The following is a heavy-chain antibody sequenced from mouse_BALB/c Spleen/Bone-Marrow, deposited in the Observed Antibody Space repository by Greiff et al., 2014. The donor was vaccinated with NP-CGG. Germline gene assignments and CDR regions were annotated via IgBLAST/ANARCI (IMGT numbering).Heavy chain of an antibody. J-gene: IGHJ2*01. CDR1: GYTFTDYA. V-gene: IGHV1-67*01. Sequence: VQLQQSGPELVRPGVSVKISCKGSGYTFTDYAMHWLKQSHAKGLEWIGVISTYSGNTNYNQKFKGKATMTVDKSSSTAYMELARLTSEDSAIYYCARRPYGSSYDFDYWGQGTTLTVSS. CDR3: ARRPYGSSYDFDY. CDR2: ISTYSGNT. D-gene: IGHD1-1*01.